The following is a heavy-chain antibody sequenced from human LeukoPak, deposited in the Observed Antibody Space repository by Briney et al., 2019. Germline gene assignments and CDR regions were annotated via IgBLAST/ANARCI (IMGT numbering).Heavy chain of an antibody. CDR3: ASAYSSGLVFDY. CDR1: GGSISSGGYY. CDR2: IYYSGST. V-gene: IGHV4-61*08. J-gene: IGHJ4*02. Sequence: SETLSLTCTVSGGSISSGGYYWSWIRQHPGKGLEWIGYIYYSGSTNYNPSLKSRVTISVDTSKNQFSLRLSSVTAADTAVYYCASAYSSGLVFDYWGQGTLVTVSS. D-gene: IGHD6-19*01.